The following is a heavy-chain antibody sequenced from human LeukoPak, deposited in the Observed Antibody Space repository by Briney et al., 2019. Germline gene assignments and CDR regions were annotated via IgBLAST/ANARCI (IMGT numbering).Heavy chain of an antibody. J-gene: IGHJ4*02. CDR1: GYTFTSYY. Sequence: ASVKVSCKASGYTFTSYYMHWVRQAPGQGLEWMGIINPSGGSTSYAQKFQGRVTMTRDMSTSTVYMELSSLGSEDTAVYYCARNPGRGAFDYWGQGTLVTVSS. D-gene: IGHD1-26*01. V-gene: IGHV1-46*01. CDR2: INPSGGST. CDR3: ARNPGRGAFDY.